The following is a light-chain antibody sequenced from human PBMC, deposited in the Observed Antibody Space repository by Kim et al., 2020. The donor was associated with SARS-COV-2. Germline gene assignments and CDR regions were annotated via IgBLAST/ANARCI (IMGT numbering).Light chain of an antibody. V-gene: IGKV4-1*01. J-gene: IGKJ5*01. CDR2: WAA. CDR3: QQYYSTPVT. Sequence: ATINYKSSQSVLYNPNNKDSFAWYQQKPRQPPKLLIYWAATRESGVPDRFSGSGSGTDFTLTISSLQAEDVAVYYCQQYYSTPVTFGQGTRLEIK. CDR1: QSVLYNPNNKDS.